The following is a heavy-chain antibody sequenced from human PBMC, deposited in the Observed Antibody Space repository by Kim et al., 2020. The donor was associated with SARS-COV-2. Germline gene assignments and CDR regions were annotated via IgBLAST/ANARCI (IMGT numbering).Heavy chain of an antibody. CDR1: GFTFSSYA. V-gene: IGHV3-23*01. D-gene: IGHD3-16*02. CDR3: AKNVGELSLGLLDY. Sequence: GGSLRLSCAASGFTFSSYAMSWVRQAPGKGLEWVSAFSGSGGSTYYADSVNGRFTISRDNSKNTLFLQMNSLRAEDTAVYYCAKNVGELSLGLLDYWGQGTLVTVSS. CDR2: FSGSGGST. J-gene: IGHJ4*02.